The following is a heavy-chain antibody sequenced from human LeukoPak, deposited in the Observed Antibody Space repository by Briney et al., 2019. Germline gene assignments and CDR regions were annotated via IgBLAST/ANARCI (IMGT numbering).Heavy chain of an antibody. CDR2: INWNGGST. J-gene: IGHJ4*02. D-gene: IGHD3-22*01. CDR1: GFTFDDYG. V-gene: IGHV3-20*04. CDR3: ARDGPQYYDSSGYYSGQDYFDY. Sequence: GGSLRLSCAASGFTFDDYGMSWVRQAPGKGLEWVSGINWNGGSTGYADSVKGRFTISRDNAENSLYLQMNSLRAEDTALYYCARDGPQYYDSSGYYSGQDYFDYWGQGTLVTVSS.